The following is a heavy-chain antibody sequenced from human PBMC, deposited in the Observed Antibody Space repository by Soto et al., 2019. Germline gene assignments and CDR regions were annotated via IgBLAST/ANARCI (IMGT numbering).Heavy chain of an antibody. V-gene: IGHV3-23*01. CDR2: ISGHGGDI. D-gene: IGHD2-21*01. J-gene: IGHJ4*02. CDR3: GSEYGGGPVDF. CDR1: GFIFSSYA. Sequence: EVQLLEFGGGLVRPGGSLRLSCAASGFIFSSYAMHWVRQAPGKGLEWVSGISGHGGDIYYADSVKGRFTISRDTATSTLELQMVSLRADDTAVYYCGSEYGGGPVDFWGQGTLVTVSS.